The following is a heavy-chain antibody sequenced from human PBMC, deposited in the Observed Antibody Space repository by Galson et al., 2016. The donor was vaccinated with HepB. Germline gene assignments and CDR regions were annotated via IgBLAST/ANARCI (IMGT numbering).Heavy chain of an antibody. J-gene: IGHJ6*04. CDR3: AKVTRPGISAPRYGMDV. V-gene: IGHV3-23*01. D-gene: IGHD6-13*01. CDR1: GFTFSSYA. CDR2: IRGGATAT. Sequence: SLRLSCAASGFTFSSYAMTWLRQAPGRGLEWVSGIRGGATATYNADSVKGRFAISRDNSKNTLFLQMNNLRAEDTALYYCAKVTRPGISAPRYGMDVWGKGTPVTVSS.